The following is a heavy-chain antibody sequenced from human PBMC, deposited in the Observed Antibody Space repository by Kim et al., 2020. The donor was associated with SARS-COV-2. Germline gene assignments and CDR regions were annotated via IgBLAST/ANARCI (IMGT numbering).Heavy chain of an antibody. CDR2: IYYSGST. CDR3: ARKWTTVATFDY. CDR1: GGSISAYF. D-gene: IGHD4-17*01. J-gene: IGHJ4*02. Sequence: SETLSLTCTVSGGSISAYFWSWIRQPPGKGLEWIGYIYYSGSTNYNPSLKSRVTISADTSKNQFSLKLTSVTAADTAVYYCARKWTTVATFDYWGQGTLVTVSS. V-gene: IGHV4-59*01.